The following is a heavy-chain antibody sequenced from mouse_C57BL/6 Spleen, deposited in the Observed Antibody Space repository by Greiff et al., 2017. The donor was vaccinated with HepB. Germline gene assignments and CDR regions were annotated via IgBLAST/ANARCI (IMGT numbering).Heavy chain of an antibody. V-gene: IGHV1-82*01. D-gene: IGHD2-5*01. CDR1: GYAFSSSW. Sequence: VKLQESGPELVKPGASVKISCKASGYAFSSSWMNWVKQRPGKGLEWIGRIYPGDGDTNYNGKFKGKATLTADKSSSTAYMQLSSLTSEDSAVYFCARKGNSNYSFDYWGQGTTLTVSS. CDR2: IYPGDGDT. J-gene: IGHJ2*01. CDR3: ARKGNSNYSFDY.